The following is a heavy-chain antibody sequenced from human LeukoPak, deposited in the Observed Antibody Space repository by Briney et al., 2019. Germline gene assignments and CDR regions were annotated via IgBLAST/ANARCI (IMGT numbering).Heavy chain of an antibody. V-gene: IGHV3-23*01. Sequence: GGSLRLSCAASGFTFSSYAMSWVRQAPGKGLEWVSAISGSGGSTYYADSVKGRFTISRDNSKNTLYLQMNSLRAEDTAVYYCAKQATYYYDSSGYYYVSYFDYWGQGTLVTVSS. CDR1: GFTFSSYA. CDR3: AKQATYYYDSSGYYYVSYFDY. J-gene: IGHJ4*02. D-gene: IGHD3-22*01. CDR2: ISGSGGST.